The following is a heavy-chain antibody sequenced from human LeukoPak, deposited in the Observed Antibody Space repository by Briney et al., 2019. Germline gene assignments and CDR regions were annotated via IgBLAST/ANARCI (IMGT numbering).Heavy chain of an antibody. Sequence: GGSLRLSCAASGFTFSSYAMSWVRQAPGKGLEWVSAISGSGGSTYYADSVKGRFTISRDNSKNTLYLQMNSLRAEDTAVYYCAREELGYCSSTSCYDVVNWFDPWGQGTLVTVSS. D-gene: IGHD2-2*01. CDR2: ISGSGGST. CDR3: AREELGYCSSTSCYDVVNWFDP. V-gene: IGHV3-23*01. CDR1: GFTFSSYA. J-gene: IGHJ5*02.